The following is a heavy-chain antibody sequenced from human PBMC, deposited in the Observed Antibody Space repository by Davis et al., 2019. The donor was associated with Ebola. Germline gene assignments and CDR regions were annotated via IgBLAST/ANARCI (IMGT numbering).Heavy chain of an antibody. J-gene: IGHJ4*02. CDR3: ATTQWLREFDN. D-gene: IGHD6-19*01. CDR2: IYDQGT. CDR1: GFTVSSNH. Sequence: PGGSLRLSCTASGFTVSSNHMSWVRQAPGKGLEWVSVIYDQGTAYADAVRGRFIISRDKSNNTLYLEMSSLRVDDTAVYYCATTQWLREFDNWGQGTLVTVSS. V-gene: IGHV3-53*05.